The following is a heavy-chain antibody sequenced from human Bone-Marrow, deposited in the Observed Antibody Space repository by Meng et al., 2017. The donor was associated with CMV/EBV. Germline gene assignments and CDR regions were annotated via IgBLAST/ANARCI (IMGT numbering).Heavy chain of an antibody. V-gene: IGHV1-8*01. Sequence: ASVKVSCKASGYTFTSYDINWVRQATGQGLEWMGWMNPNSGNTAYAPKFQGRLTMTRNTSINTAYMDLSSLRSEDTAVYYCARDVEYCSSTSCSNWFDPWGQGTLVAASS. CDR3: ARDVEYCSSTSCSNWFDP. CDR1: GYTFTSYD. D-gene: IGHD2-2*01. CDR2: MNPNSGNT. J-gene: IGHJ5*02.